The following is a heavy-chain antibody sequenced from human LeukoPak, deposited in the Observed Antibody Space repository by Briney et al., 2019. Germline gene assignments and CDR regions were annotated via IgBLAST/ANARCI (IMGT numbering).Heavy chain of an antibody. CDR2: ISSSSSYI. Sequence: PGGSLRLSCAASGFTFSSYSMNWVRQAPGKGLEWVSSISSSSSYIYYADSVKGRFTISRDNAKNSLYLQMNSLRAEDTAVYYCARGHYYDSSGYLDAFDIWGQGTMVTVSS. J-gene: IGHJ3*02. CDR1: GFTFSSYS. V-gene: IGHV3-21*01. CDR3: ARGHYYDSSGYLDAFDI. D-gene: IGHD3-22*01.